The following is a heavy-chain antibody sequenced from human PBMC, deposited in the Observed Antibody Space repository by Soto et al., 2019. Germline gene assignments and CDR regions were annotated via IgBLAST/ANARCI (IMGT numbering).Heavy chain of an antibody. Sequence: VSGPTLVNPTETLTLTCSFSGFSLSTSGISVSWIRQPPGKALEWLARVDWDDDKYYNTSLRPRLTISKDTSKREVVLTMTNTDPVDTATYYCARSYYNIMAGMYYFDYWGQGNLVTVSS. D-gene: IGHD3-9*01. V-gene: IGHV2-70*11. CDR1: GFSLSTSGIS. CDR3: ARSYYNIMAGMYYFDY. J-gene: IGHJ4*02. CDR2: VDWDDDK.